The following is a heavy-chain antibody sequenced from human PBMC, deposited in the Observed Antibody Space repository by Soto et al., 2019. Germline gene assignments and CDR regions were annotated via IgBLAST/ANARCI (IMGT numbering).Heavy chain of an antibody. CDR3: ARDSRWYYDSSGYPNDAFDI. V-gene: IGHV1-18*01. J-gene: IGHJ3*02. D-gene: IGHD3-22*01. CDR1: GYTFTSYG. CDR2: ISAYNGNT. Sequence: GASVKVSCKASGYTFTSYGISWVRQAPGQGLEWMGWISAYNGNTNYAQKLQGRVTMTTDTSTSTAYMELRSLRSDDTAVYYCARDSRWYYDSSGYPNDAFDIWGQGTMVTGSS.